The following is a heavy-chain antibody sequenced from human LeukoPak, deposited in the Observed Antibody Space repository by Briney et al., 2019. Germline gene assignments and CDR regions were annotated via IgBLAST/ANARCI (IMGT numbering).Heavy chain of an antibody. CDR3: AKDSKSFLLWFGELVIDAFDI. V-gene: IGHV3-23*01. J-gene: IGHJ3*02. D-gene: IGHD3-10*01. CDR1: GFTFSSYA. Sequence: GGSLRLSCAASGFTFSSYAMSWVRQAPGKGLEWVSVISGSGGSTYYADSVKGRFTISRDNSKNTLYLQMNSLRAEDTAVYYCAKDSKSFLLWFGELVIDAFDIWGQGTMVTVSS. CDR2: ISGSGGST.